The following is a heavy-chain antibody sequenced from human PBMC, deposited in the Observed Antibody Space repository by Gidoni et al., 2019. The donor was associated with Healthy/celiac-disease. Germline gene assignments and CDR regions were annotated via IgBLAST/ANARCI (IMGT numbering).Heavy chain of an antibody. CDR2: SNHSGST. CDR3: ERDVSIVVVPAAYYYYGMDV. CDR1: GGSFSVYY. V-gene: IGHV4-34*01. D-gene: IGHD2-2*01. Sequence: QLQLQQWGAGLLKPSEPLSLTCAVYGGSFSVYYWSWIRQPPGKGLEWIGESNHSGSTNYNPSLKSRVTISVDTSKNQFSLKLSSVTAADTDVYYCERDVSIVVVPAAYYYYGMDVWGQGTTVTVSS. J-gene: IGHJ6*02.